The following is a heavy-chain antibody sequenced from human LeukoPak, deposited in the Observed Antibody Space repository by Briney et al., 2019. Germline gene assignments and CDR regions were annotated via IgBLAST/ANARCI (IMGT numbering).Heavy chain of an antibody. CDR1: GYTFTGYY. CDR3: ARDPAISQKTGNNYFDY. CDR2: INPNSGGT. D-gene: IGHD1-1*01. V-gene: IGHV1-2*02. J-gene: IGHJ4*02. Sequence: GASVKVSCKASGYTFTGYYMHWVRQAPGQGLEWMGWINPNSGGTNYAQKFQGRVTMTRDTSISTAYMELSSLRSEDTAVYYCARDPAISQKTGNNYFDYWGQGTLVTVSS.